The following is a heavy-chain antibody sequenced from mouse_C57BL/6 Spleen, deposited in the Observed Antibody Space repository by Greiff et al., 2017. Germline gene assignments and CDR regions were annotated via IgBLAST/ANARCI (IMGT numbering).Heavy chain of an antibody. CDR2: ISDGGSYT. V-gene: IGHV5-4*01. CDR3: AREENAAMDY. Sequence: EVQLQQSGGGLVKPGGSLKLSCAASGFTFSSYAMSWVRQTPEKRLEWVATISDGGSYTYYPDNVKGRFTISRDNAKNNLYLQMSHLKSEDTAMYYCAREENAAMDYWGQGTSVTVSS. CDR1: GFTFSSYA. J-gene: IGHJ4*01.